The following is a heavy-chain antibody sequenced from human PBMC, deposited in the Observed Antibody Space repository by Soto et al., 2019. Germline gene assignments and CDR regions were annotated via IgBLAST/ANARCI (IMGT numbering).Heavy chain of an antibody. CDR3: ARAPRYCSSTSCRMNWFDT. V-gene: IGHV1-2*04. CDR2: INPNSGGT. J-gene: IGHJ5*02. D-gene: IGHD2-2*01. Sequence: ASVKVSCKASGYTFTGYYMHWVRQAPGQGLEWMGWINPNSGGTNYAQKFQGWVTMTRDTAISTAYMELSRLRSDDTAVYYCARAPRYCSSTSCRMNWFDTWGQGTLVTVSS. CDR1: GYTFTGYY.